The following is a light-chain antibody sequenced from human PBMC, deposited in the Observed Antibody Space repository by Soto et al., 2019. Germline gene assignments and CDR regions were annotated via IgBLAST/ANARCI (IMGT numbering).Light chain of an antibody. Sequence: QSVLTQPASVSGSPGQSITISCTGTSRDVGGYNYVSWYHQHPGKAPKPMIYEVSNRPSGVSNRFSGSKSGKTASLTISGLQAEDEGDYYCSSYTGSSTLLFGGGTKLTVL. V-gene: IGLV2-14*01. CDR1: SRDVGGYNY. CDR3: SSYTGSSTLL. CDR2: EVS. J-gene: IGLJ2*01.